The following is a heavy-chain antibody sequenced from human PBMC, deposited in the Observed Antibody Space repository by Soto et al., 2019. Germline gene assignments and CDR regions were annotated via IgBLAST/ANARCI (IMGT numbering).Heavy chain of an antibody. J-gene: IGHJ5*02. CDR2: FDPEDGET. CDR3: ARGIKYGGYSRWFDP. V-gene: IGHV1-24*01. Sequence: ASVKVSCKVSGYTLTELSMHWVRQAPGKGLEWMGGFDPEDGETIYAQKFQGRVTMTRDTSMSTAYMELSSLRSEDTAVYYCARGIKYGGYSRWFDPWGPGTLVTVSS. CDR1: GYTLTELS. D-gene: IGHD4-17*01.